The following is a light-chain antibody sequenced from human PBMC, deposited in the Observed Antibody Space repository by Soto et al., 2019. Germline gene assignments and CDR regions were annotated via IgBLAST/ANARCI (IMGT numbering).Light chain of an antibody. CDR1: QSVSSSS. CDR3: QRYGSSPPIT. V-gene: IGKV3-20*01. Sequence: TVLTQCLATXXLSQAEIAALCPMGIQSVSSSSLAWYQQRPGQAPRLLIYGTSSRATGIPDRFSGSGSGTDFTLTISRLEPEDFAVYFCQRYGSSPPITFGQGTRLEIK. J-gene: IGKJ5*01. CDR2: GTS.